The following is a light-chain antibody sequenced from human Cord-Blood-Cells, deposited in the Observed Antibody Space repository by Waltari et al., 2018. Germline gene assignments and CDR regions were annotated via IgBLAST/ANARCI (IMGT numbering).Light chain of an antibody. CDR2: KDS. CDR1: VLAKKY. Sequence: SYELTQPSSVSVSPGQTARITCSGDVLAKKYARGFQQKPGQAPVLVIYKDSERPSGNPERFSGSSSGTTVTLTISGAQVEDEADYYCYSAADNNWVFGGGTKLTVL. J-gene: IGLJ3*02. CDR3: YSAADNNWV. V-gene: IGLV3-27*01.